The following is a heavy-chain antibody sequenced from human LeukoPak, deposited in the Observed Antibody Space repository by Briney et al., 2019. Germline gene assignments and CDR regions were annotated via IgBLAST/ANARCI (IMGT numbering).Heavy chain of an antibody. Sequence: GGSLRLSCAASGFTFSSYGMHWVRQAPGKGLEWVAVISYDGSNKYYADSVKGRFTISRDNSKNTLYLQMNSLRAEDTAVYYCARPMITFGGVVAPFDYWGQGTLVTVSS. D-gene: IGHD3-16*02. CDR2: ISYDGSNK. J-gene: IGHJ4*02. CDR1: GFTFSSYG. V-gene: IGHV3-30*03. CDR3: ARPMITFGGVVAPFDY.